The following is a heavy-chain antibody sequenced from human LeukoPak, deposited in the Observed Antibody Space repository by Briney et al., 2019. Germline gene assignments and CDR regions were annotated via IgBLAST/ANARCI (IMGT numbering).Heavy chain of an antibody. CDR1: GFTFSRYA. J-gene: IGHJ4*02. CDR3: AKVVHYDILDPIDY. CDR2: ITGSGGSP. V-gene: IGHV3-23*01. D-gene: IGHD3-9*01. Sequence: GGSLRLSCAASGFTFSRYAMNWVRQAPGRGLEWVSSITGSGGSPYYADSVKGRFTISRDNSKNTLYLQMNSLRAEDTAVYYCAKVVHYDILDPIDYWGQGSLVTVSS.